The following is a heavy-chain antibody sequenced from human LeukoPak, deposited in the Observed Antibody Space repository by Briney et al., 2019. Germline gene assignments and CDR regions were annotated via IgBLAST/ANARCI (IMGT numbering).Heavy chain of an antibody. J-gene: IGHJ4*02. D-gene: IGHD3-22*01. V-gene: IGHV3-74*01. Sequence: GGSLRLSCAASGFTFSSYWMHWVRQAPGKGLVWVSRINSDGSSTSYADSVKGRFTISRDNAKNALYLQMNSLRAEDTAVYYCARGPYYYDSSGYYVDYWGQGTLVTVSS. CDR3: ARGPYYYDSSGYYVDY. CDR2: INSDGSST. CDR1: GFTFSSYW.